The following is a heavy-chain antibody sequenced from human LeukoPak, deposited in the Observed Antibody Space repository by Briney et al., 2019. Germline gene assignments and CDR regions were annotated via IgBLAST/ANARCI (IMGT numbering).Heavy chain of an antibody. CDR2: INPNSGGT. V-gene: IGHV1-2*02. Sequence: ASVKVSCKASGYTFTGYYMHWVRQAPGQGLEWTGWINPNSGGTNYAQKFQGRVTMTRDTSISTAYMELSRLRSDDTAVYYCARAVNYGSANDYWGQGTLVTVSS. CDR1: GYTFTGYY. CDR3: ARAVNYGSANDY. D-gene: IGHD3-10*01. J-gene: IGHJ4*02.